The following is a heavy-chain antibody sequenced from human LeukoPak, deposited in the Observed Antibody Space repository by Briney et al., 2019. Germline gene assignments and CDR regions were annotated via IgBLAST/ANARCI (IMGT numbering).Heavy chain of an antibody. CDR2: IYYSGST. J-gene: IGHJ6*02. CDR1: GGSISSYY. CDR3: ARGRYDFWSGYYAAYYGMDV. D-gene: IGHD3-3*01. Sequence: SETLSLTCTVSGGSISSYYWSWIRQPPGKGLEWIGYIYYSGSTNYNPSLKSRDTISVDTSKNQFSLKLSSVTAADTAVYYCARGRYDFWSGYYAAYYGMDVWGQGTTVTVSS. V-gene: IGHV4-59*01.